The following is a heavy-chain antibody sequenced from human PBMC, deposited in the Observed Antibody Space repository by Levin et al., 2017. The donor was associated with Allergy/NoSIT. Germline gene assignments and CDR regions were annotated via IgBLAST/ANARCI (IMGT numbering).Heavy chain of an antibody. D-gene: IGHD1-26*01. CDR3: AREKDGELAFDY. Sequence: GGSLRLSCAASGFTFSSYAMHWVRQAPGKGLEWVAVISYDGSNKYYADSVKGRFTISRDNSKNTLYLQMNSLRAEDTAVYYCAREKDGELAFDYWGQGTLVTVSS. CDR1: GFTFSSYA. CDR2: ISYDGSNK. V-gene: IGHV3-30-3*01. J-gene: IGHJ4*02.